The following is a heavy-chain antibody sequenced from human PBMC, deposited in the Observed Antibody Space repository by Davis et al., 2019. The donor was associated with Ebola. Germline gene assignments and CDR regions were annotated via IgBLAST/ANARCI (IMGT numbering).Heavy chain of an antibody. CDR2: INPNDGRT. CDR3: TTPGGQDSGYDVFDI. J-gene: IGHJ3*02. V-gene: IGHV1-46*03. Sequence: ASVKVSCKAFGYTFTNYYMHWVRQAPGQGLEWMGMINPNDGRTIYAQKFQGRVTVTRDTSTTKVYMDLSSLRSEDTALYYCTTPGGQDSGYDVFDIWGQGTMVTVSS. CDR1: GYTFTNYY. D-gene: IGHD5-12*01.